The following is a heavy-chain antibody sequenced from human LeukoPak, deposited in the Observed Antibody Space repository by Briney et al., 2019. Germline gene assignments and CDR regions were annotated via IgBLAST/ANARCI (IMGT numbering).Heavy chain of an antibody. CDR3: ARVQANSRTSPNYYYYYYYMDV. V-gene: IGHV3-7*01. J-gene: IGHJ6*03. Sequence: GGSLRLSCAASGFTFSNYWMSWVRQAPGKGLEWVANIKQDGSEKYYVDSVKGRFTISRDNAKNSLYLQMNSLRAEDTAVYYCARVQANSRTSPNYYYYYYYMDVWGKGTTVTISS. CDR2: IKQDGSEK. CDR1: GFTFSNYW. D-gene: IGHD2/OR15-2a*01.